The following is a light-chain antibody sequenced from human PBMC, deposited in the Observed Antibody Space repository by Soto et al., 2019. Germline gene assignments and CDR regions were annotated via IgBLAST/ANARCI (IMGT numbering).Light chain of an antibody. CDR1: QSISNW. CDR3: QQLNAYPLT. V-gene: IGKV1-5*01. CDR2: DVS. Sequence: DIQMTQSPSTLSASVGDRVTITCRASQSISNWLAWYQQRPGKAPTLLIYDVSRLESGVPARFSGSGSGTDFTLTISNLQPEDFATYYCQQLNAYPLTFGQGTRLENK. J-gene: IGKJ5*01.